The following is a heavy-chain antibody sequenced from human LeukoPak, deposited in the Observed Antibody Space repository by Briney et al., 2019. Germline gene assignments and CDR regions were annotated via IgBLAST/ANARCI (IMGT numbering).Heavy chain of an antibody. CDR1: GGSISSGAYY. Sequence: SQTLSLTCTVPGGSISSGAYYWSWIRQPPGKGLEWIGNIFRSDSIYYKPSLKSRVTISEDTSKNQFFLKFASVTAADTAVYFCARLGYGYDFDYWGQGILVTVSS. J-gene: IGHJ4*02. CDR3: ARLGYGYDFDY. V-gene: IGHV4-30-2*01. CDR2: IFRSDSI. D-gene: IGHD5-12*01.